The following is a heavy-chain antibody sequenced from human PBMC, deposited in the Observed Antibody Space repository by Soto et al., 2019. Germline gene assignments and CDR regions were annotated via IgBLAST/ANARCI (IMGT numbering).Heavy chain of an antibody. J-gene: IGHJ5*02. D-gene: IGHD1-26*01. Sequence: ASVKVSCKASGYTFTSYAMHWVRQAPGQRLEWMGWINAGNGNTKYSQKFQGRVTITRDTSASTAYMELSSLRSEDTAVYYCARDRSPMTWENWFDPWGQGTVVTVSS. CDR3: ARDRSPMTWENWFDP. V-gene: IGHV1-3*01. CDR2: INAGNGNT. CDR1: GYTFTSYA.